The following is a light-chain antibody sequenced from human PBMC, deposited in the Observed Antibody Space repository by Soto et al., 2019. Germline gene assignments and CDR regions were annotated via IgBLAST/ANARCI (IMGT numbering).Light chain of an antibody. CDR3: QKYSSVPV. V-gene: IGKV1-27*01. J-gene: IGKJ3*01. Sequence: DIQMTQSPTSLSASVGDRVTITCRASQDIRNFVAWYQQKPGKAPKLLIYAASTLQSGVPSRFSDSGSGTDFTLTINSLQPEDVATYSCQKYSSVPVFGPGTKVEIK. CDR2: AAS. CDR1: QDIRNF.